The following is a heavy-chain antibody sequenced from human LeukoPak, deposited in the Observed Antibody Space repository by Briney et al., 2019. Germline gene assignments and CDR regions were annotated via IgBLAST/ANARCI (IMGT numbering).Heavy chain of an antibody. CDR1: GGSISSDY. CDR3: ARYGSYYDIPFDY. Sequence: SETLSLTCTVSGGSISSDYWSWIRQPPGKGLEWIGYIYYSGRTYYNPSLKSRITISVDTSKNQFSLKLSSVTAADTAVYYCARYGSYYDIPFDYWGQGTLVTVSS. J-gene: IGHJ4*02. CDR2: IYYSGRT. V-gene: IGHV4-59*01. D-gene: IGHD1-26*01.